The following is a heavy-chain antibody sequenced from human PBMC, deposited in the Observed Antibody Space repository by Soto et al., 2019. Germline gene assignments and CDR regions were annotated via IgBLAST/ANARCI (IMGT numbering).Heavy chain of an antibody. CDR2: IYHRGST. V-gene: IGHV4-4*02. D-gene: IGHD4-17*01. J-gene: IGHJ6*02. CDR3: AVGTNDYGDYDGYYSCGMDV. Sequence: QVQLQESGPGLVKPSGTLSLTCAVSGGSISSSNWWSWVRQPPGKGLEWIGEIYHRGSTNSNPSLSSRVTISVDKSKNQFSLKLSSVTAADTAVYYCAVGTNDYGDYDGYYSCGMDVWGQGTTVTVSS. CDR1: GGSISSSNW.